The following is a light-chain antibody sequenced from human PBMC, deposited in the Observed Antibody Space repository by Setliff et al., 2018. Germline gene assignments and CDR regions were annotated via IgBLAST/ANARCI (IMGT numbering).Light chain of an antibody. J-gene: IGLJ1*01. CDR3: SSYAGSRYV. V-gene: IGLV2-8*01. CDR2: EVS. CDR1: SSDVGGYNY. Sequence: QSALAQPPSASGSPGQSVTISCTGTSSDVGGYNYVSWYQQHPGKAPKLMIYEVSKRPSGVPDRFSGSKPGNTASLTVSGLQAEDEADYYCSSYAGSRYVFGTGTKVTV.